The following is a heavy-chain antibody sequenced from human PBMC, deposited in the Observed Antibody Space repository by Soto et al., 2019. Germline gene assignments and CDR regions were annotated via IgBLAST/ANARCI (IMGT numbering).Heavy chain of an antibody. V-gene: IGHV4-31*03. CDR2: IYYSGST. Sequence: QVQLQESGPGLVKPSQTLSLTCTVSGGSISSGNYYWSWIRQHPGKGLEWIGYIYYSGSTSYNPSLKSRVTISVETSKNHFSLKLSSVTAADTAVYYCARVFSDSSSFFDPWGQGTLVTVSS. D-gene: IGHD6-13*01. J-gene: IGHJ5*02. CDR3: ARVFSDSSSFFDP. CDR1: GGSISSGNYY.